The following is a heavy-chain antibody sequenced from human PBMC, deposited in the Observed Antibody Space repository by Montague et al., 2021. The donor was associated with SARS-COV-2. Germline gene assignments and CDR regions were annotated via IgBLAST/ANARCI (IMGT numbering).Heavy chain of an antibody. CDR2: FYSVGST. CDR1: GASVGSSD. V-gene: IGHV4-59*02. J-gene: IGHJ3*02. Sequence: SETLSLNCTVSGASVGSSDWGWIRQSPGKGLEWIGYFYSVGSTDYNPSLKSRVSISRDTSKNQFSLKVRSVTAADTAVYYCARETMTADAFDIWGQGTMVTVSS. D-gene: IGHD1-14*01. CDR3: ARETMTADAFDI.